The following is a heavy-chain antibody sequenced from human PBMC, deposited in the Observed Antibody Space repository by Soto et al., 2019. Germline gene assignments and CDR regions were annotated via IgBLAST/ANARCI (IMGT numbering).Heavy chain of an antibody. CDR3: LSGSSLKAYYYYGMDV. CDR2: INPSGGST. V-gene: IGHV1-46*01. J-gene: IGHJ6*02. D-gene: IGHD3-10*01. CDR1: GYTFTSYY. Sequence: GASVKVSCKASGYTFTSYYMHWVRQAPGQGLEWMGIINPSGGSTSYAQKFQGRVTMTRDTSTSTVYMELSSLRSEDTAVYYCLSGSSLKAYYYYGMDVWGQGTTVTVSS.